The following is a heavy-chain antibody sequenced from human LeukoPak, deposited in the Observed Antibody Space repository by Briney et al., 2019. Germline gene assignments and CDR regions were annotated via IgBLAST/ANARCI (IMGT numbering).Heavy chain of an antibody. CDR1: GYTFTGHY. CDR2: INPNSGGT. D-gene: IGHD3-22*01. Sequence: ASVKVSCKASGYTFTGHYMHWVRQAPGQGLEWMGRINPNSGGTNYAQKFQGRVTMTRDTSISTAYMELSRLRSDDTAVYYCAREHDSSTHYSDYWGQGTLVTVSS. J-gene: IGHJ4*02. V-gene: IGHV1-2*06. CDR3: AREHDSSTHYSDY.